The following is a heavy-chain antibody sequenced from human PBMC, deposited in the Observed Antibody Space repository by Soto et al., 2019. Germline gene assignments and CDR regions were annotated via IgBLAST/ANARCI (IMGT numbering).Heavy chain of an antibody. V-gene: IGHV4-59*12. CDR3: AREQLSRVEFWFDP. Sequence: SETLSLTCTVSGGSMRSYYWSWIRQSPGKGLEWIGEINHSGTTNYNPSLKSRVTISVDTSKNQFSLKLSSVTAADTAVYYCAREQLSRVEFWFDPWGQGTLVTVSS. D-gene: IGHD6-6*01. J-gene: IGHJ5*02. CDR2: INHSGTT. CDR1: GGSMRSYY.